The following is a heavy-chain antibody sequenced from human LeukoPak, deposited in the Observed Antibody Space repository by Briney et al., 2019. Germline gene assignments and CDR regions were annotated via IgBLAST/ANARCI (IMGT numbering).Heavy chain of an antibody. J-gene: IGHJ6*02. Sequence: GGSLRLSCAASGFTFSSYAMSWVRQAPGKGLEWVSAISGSGGSTYYADSVKGRFTISRDNSKNTLYLQMNSLRAEDTAVYYCARDQTAPLLWFGESPSNYYGMDVWGQGTTVTVSS. CDR1: GFTFSSYA. CDR3: ARDQTAPLLWFGESPSNYYGMDV. V-gene: IGHV3-23*01. CDR2: ISGSGGST. D-gene: IGHD3-10*01.